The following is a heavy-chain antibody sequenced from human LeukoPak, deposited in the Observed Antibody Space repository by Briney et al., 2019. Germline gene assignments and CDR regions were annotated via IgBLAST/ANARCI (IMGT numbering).Heavy chain of an antibody. V-gene: IGHV1-2*04. J-gene: IGHJ6*02. Sequence: ASVTVSCKASGYTFTGYYMHWVRQAPGQGLEWMGWINPNSGGTNHAQKFQGWVTMTRDTSISTAYMELSRLRSDDTAVYYCARGDPYYYYGMNVWGQGTTVTVSS. CDR2: INPNSGGT. CDR3: ARGDPYYYYGMNV. CDR1: GYTFTGYY. D-gene: IGHD5-24*01.